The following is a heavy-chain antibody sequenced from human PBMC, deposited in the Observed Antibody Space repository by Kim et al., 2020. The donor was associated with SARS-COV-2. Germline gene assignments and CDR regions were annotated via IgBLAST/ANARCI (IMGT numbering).Heavy chain of an antibody. V-gene: IGHV3-30*01. Sequence: YYADSVKGRFTISRDKSKNTLYLQMNSVRAEDTAVYYCARDPGWVGPFDSWGQGTLVTVSS. D-gene: IGHD1-26*01. CDR3: ARDPGWVGPFDS. J-gene: IGHJ4*02.